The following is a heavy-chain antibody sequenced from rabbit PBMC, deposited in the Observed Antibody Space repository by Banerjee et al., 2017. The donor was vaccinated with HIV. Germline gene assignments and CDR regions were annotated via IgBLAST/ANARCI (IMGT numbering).Heavy chain of an antibody. D-gene: IGHD8-1*01. CDR3: ARGYIGSDYYSQTRLNL. CDR1: GFSFSSSYC. CDR2: IVAGSSGST. V-gene: IGHV1S40*01. Sequence: QSLEESGGDLVKPGASLTLTCTASGFSFSSSYCMCWVRQAPGKGLEWIACIVAGSSGSTAYANWAKGRFTISKTSTTVTLQMTSLTAADTATYFCARGYIGSDYYSQTRLNLWGQGTLVTVS. J-gene: IGHJ3*01.